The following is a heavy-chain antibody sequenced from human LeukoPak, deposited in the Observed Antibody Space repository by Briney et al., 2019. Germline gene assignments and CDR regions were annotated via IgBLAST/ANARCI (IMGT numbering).Heavy chain of an antibody. Sequence: WGSLRLSCTASGFTFSDYYMSWIRQAPGKGLEWVSYISSSSSYTKYADSVRGRFTVSRDNAKNSVYLQMNSLRAEDTAVYYCARRLPYYGMDVWGQGTTVTVSS. J-gene: IGHJ6*02. CDR1: GFTFSDYY. V-gene: IGHV3-11*06. CDR2: ISSSSSYT. CDR3: ARRLPYYGMDV.